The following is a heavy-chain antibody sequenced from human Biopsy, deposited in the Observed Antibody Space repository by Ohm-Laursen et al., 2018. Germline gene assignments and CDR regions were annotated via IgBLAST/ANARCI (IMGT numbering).Heavy chain of an antibody. CDR2: IYYRGNT. CDR3: ARHGSQGYCTGGSCVDY. V-gene: IGHV4-39*01. CDR1: GVSISSNYYY. Sequence: SDTLSLTCTVSGVSISSNYYYWGWIRQPPGKGLEWSGSIYYRGNTNYNPSLKSRVTISVDTSKNQFSLKLRSATAADKDVFYCARHGSQGYCTGGSCVDYWGQGALVTVSS. D-gene: IGHD2-15*01. J-gene: IGHJ4*02.